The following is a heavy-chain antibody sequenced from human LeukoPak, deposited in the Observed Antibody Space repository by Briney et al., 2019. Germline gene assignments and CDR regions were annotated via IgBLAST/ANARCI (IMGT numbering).Heavy chain of an antibody. V-gene: IGHV1-24*01. CDR2: FDPEDGET. CDR1: GYTLTELS. J-gene: IGHJ4*02. D-gene: IGHD4-23*01. Sequence: SVXVSCKVSGYTLTELSMHWVRQAPGKGLEWMGGFDPEDGETINAQKFQGRVTMTEDTSTDTAYMELSSLRSEDTAVYYCASMTTVVTGVDYWGQGTLVTVSS. CDR3: ASMTTVVTGVDY.